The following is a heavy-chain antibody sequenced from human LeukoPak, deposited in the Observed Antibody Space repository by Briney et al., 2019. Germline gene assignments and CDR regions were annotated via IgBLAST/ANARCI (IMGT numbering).Heavy chain of an antibody. V-gene: IGHV3-23*01. J-gene: IGHJ5*02. Sequence: PGGSLRLSCAASGFSFNIYAMTWVRQAPGKGLEWVSTVTETSAGTYYADSVKGRFIISRDNSKNTLFLQMNSVRAEDAAVYYCARGAQESRHLIWFEPWGHGTLVTVSS. CDR1: GFSFNIYA. CDR2: VTETSAGT. D-gene: IGHD4/OR15-4a*01. CDR3: ARGAQESRHLIWFEP.